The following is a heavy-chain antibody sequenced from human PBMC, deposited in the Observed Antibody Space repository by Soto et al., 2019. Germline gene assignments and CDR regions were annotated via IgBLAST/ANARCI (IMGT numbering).Heavy chain of an antibody. D-gene: IGHD2-21*02. CDR2: VIPVLTTT. V-gene: IGHV1-69*08. Sequence: QVQLVQSGAEVKKPGSSVRVSCRSSGDTFSSYIVNWLRLAPGRGLEWMGRVIPVLTTTDYAQNFRGRVTISADRSTNPVYLDLSSLRSDDTAVYYCARRRYCGYDCYHKHYYGTDVWGQGSLVTVAS. CDR3: ARRRYCGYDCYHKHYYGTDV. CDR1: GDTFSSYI. J-gene: IGHJ6*02.